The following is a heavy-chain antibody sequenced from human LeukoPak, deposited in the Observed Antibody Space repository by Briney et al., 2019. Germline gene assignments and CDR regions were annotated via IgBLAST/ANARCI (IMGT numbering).Heavy chain of an antibody. V-gene: IGHV3-15*01. CDR1: GFTFNNAW. CDR2: IKSKPDGGTT. J-gene: IGHJ3*02. CDR3: ATGTWRAFHI. D-gene: IGHD3-3*01. Sequence: GGSLRLSCAASGFTFNNAWMNWVRQAPGRGTEWIGRIKSKPDGGTTEYIVPVRGRFIISRDDSKNTLYLQMNSLKTDDTALYYCATGTWRAFHIWGQGTMVTVSP.